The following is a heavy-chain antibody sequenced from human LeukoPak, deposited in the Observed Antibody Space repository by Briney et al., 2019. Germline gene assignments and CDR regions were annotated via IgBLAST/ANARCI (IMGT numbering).Heavy chain of an antibody. CDR1: GYTFTGYY. V-gene: IGHV1-2*02. D-gene: IGHD3-9*01. CDR2: INPNSGGT. CDR3: ASALRYFDGLFDY. J-gene: IGHJ4*02. Sequence: EASVKVSCKASGYTFTGYYMHWVRQAPGQGLEWMGWINPNSGGTNYAQKFQGRVTMTRDTSISTAYMELSRLRSDDTAVYYCASALRYFDGLFDYWGQGTLVTVSS.